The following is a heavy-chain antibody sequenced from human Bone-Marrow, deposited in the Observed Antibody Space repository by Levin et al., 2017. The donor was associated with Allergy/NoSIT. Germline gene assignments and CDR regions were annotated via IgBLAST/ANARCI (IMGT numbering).Heavy chain of an antibody. J-gene: IGHJ3*02. CDR2: IYYSGNT. V-gene: IGHV4-39*01. CDR3: VRHDRGYSDAFDI. Sequence: SQTLSLPCSVSGASIRGSIHYWGWIRQPPGKGLEWIGSIYYSGNTYYNPSLESRVTVAVDASNNQFSLKLNSVTAADTALYSCVRHDRGYSDAFDIWGRGTLVTVSS. CDR1: GASIRGSIHY. D-gene: IGHD5-12*01.